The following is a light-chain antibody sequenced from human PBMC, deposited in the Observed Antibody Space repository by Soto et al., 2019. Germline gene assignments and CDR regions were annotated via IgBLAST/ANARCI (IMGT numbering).Light chain of an antibody. J-gene: IGLJ2*01. CDR1: SSNIGAGYD. Sequence: QLVLTQPPSVSGAPGQRVTISCIGSSSNIGAGYDVHWYQQLPGTAPKLLIYGNSNRPSGVPDRFSGSKSGTSASLAITGLQAEDEADYYCQSYDSSLSGFVVFGGGTKLTVL. CDR3: QSYDSSLSGFVV. CDR2: GNS. V-gene: IGLV1-40*01.